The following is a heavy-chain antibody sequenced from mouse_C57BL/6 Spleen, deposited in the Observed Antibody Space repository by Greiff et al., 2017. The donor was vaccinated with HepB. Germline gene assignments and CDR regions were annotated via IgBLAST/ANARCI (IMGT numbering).Heavy chain of an antibody. D-gene: IGHD4-1*01. CDR1: GYTFTSYW. CDR3: ARWGTGDWYFDV. CDR2: IDPSDSYT. V-gene: IGHV1-69*01. J-gene: IGHJ1*03. Sequence: QVQLQQPGAELVMPGASVKLSCKASGYTFTSYWMHWVKQRPGQGLEWIGEIDPSDSYTNYNQKFKGKSTLTVDKSSSTAYMQLSSLTSEDSAVYYCARWGTGDWYFDVWGTGTTVTVSS.